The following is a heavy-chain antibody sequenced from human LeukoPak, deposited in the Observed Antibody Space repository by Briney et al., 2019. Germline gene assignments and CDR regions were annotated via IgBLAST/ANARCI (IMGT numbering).Heavy chain of an antibody. CDR3: ARDPYDSSGYISY. D-gene: IGHD3-22*01. CDR1: DFTFSSYW. Sequence: SLSLCCAASDFTFSSYWMSGVRQPPRRGRVWVANRNQDGSEKYYVDSVKARFTISRDNAKNSLYLQMNSLRAEDTAVYYCARDPYDSSGYISYWGQGTLVTVSS. V-gene: IGHV3-7*01. J-gene: IGHJ4*02. CDR2: RNQDGSEK.